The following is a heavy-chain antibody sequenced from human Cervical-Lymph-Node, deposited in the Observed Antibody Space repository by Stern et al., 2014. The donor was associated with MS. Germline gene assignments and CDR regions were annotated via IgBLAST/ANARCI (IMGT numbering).Heavy chain of an antibody. Sequence: EMQLEESGGGLVQPGGSLRLSCAGPGFTFSSYAMSWVRQAPGKGLEWVSGISASGGSTYYADSVKGRFTIFRDNSKNTLYMQMNSLRVEDTAVYYCAKDGFSSGWTFEHWGQGTLVTVSS. J-gene: IGHJ4*02. CDR1: GFTFSSYA. CDR2: ISASGGST. D-gene: IGHD6-19*01. V-gene: IGHV3-23*04. CDR3: AKDGFSSGWTFEH.